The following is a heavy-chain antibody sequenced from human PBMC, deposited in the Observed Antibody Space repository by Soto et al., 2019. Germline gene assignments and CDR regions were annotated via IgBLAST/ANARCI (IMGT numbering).Heavy chain of an antibody. V-gene: IGHV3-30*18. J-gene: IGHJ4*02. CDR3: AKDKGVFNWATSYFDY. D-gene: IGHD1-1*01. CDR1: GFTFSNYA. Sequence: GVSLRLSCAASGFTFSNYAMHWVRQAPGKGLEWVALTSYDGNNEYYTDSLKGRFTISRDNSKNTLFLQMNSPRPEDTAVYYCAKDKGVFNWATSYFDYWGQGALVTVSS. CDR2: TSYDGNNE.